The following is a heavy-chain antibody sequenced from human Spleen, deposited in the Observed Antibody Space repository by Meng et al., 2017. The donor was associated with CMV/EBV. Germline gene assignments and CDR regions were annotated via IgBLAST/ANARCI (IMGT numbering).Heavy chain of an antibody. V-gene: IGHV1-69*05. CDR1: GGTFSSYA. CDR3: ARDTRDCSSTSCYIWLYYYYGMDV. J-gene: IGHJ6*02. Sequence: SVKVSCKASGGTFSSYAISWVRQAPGQGLEWMGGIIPIFGTANYAQKFQGRVTITTDESTSTAYMGLSSLRSEDTAVYYCARDTRDCSSTSCYIWLYYYYGMDVWGQGTTVTVSS. CDR2: IIPIFGTA. D-gene: IGHD2-2*02.